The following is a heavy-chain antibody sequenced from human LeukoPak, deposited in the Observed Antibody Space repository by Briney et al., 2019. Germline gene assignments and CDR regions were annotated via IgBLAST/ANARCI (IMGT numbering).Heavy chain of an antibody. V-gene: IGHV4-39*01. Sequence: SETLSLTCTVSGGSISSSSYYWGWIRQPPGKGLEWIGSIYYSGSTYYNPSLKSRVTISVDTSKNQFSLKLSSVTAADTAVYYCARVRGYTSSSAWKYWGQGTLVTVSS. D-gene: IGHD6-6*01. CDR2: IYYSGST. J-gene: IGHJ4*02. CDR3: ARVRGYTSSSAWKY. CDR1: GGSISSSSYY.